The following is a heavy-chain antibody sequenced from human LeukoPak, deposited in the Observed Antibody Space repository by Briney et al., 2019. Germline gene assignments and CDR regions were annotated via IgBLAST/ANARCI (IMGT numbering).Heavy chain of an antibody. V-gene: IGHV1-69*04. CDR3: ARDKSPHYQRDERHDAFDI. J-gene: IGHJ3*02. CDR1: GGTFISYA. D-gene: IGHD2-2*01. CDR2: FNPILGIA. Sequence: SVTVSCKSSGGTFISYAISWVRQAPGQGLEWMGRFNPILGIANYAQKFQGRVTITADKSTSTAYMDLSSLRSEDTDVYYCARDKSPHYQRDERHDAFDIWGQGTMVTVSS.